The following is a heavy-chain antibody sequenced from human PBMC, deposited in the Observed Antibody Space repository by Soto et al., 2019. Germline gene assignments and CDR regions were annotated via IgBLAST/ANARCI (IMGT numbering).Heavy chain of an antibody. CDR2: IYYSGST. CDR3: ARGSSSWYFYFQH. J-gene: IGHJ1*01. D-gene: IGHD6-13*01. Sequence: SETLSLTCTVSGGSISSGGYYWSWIRQHPGKGLEWIGYIYYSGSTYYNPSLKSRVTISVDTSKNQFSLKLSSVTAADTAVYYCARGSSSWYFYFQHWGQGTLVPVSS. V-gene: IGHV4-31*03. CDR1: GGSISSGGYY.